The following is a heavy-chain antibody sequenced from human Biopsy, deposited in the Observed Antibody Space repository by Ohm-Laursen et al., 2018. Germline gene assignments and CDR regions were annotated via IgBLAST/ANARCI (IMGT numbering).Heavy chain of an antibody. D-gene: IGHD3-9*01. CDR2: IITFFRTV. CDR1: GGTFSNSA. V-gene: IGHV1-69*13. Sequence: SVKVSCKVSGGTFSNSAISWVRQAPGQGLEWMGGIITFFRTVNYAQNFQGRPTITADEFTDTAYMELRSLRSEDTAVYYCAPQTPRDPDILTGAYHYDMAVWGQGTTVTVSS. J-gene: IGHJ6*02. CDR3: APQTPRDPDILTGAYHYDMAV.